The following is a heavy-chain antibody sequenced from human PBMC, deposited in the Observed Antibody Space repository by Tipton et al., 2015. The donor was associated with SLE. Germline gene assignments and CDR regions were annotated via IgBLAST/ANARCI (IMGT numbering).Heavy chain of an antibody. CDR2: ISWNRGSI. Sequence: SLRLSCAASGFTFDDYAMHWVRQAPGEGLECVSGISWNRGSIGYADSVKGRFTISRDNAKNSLYLQMNSLRAEDTAVYHCARSVPYCAGDCHWGHYTHWGQGTLVTVSS. V-gene: IGHV3-9*01. CDR1: GFTFDDYA. J-gene: IGHJ4*02. D-gene: IGHD2-21*01. CDR3: ARSVPYCAGDCHWGHYTH.